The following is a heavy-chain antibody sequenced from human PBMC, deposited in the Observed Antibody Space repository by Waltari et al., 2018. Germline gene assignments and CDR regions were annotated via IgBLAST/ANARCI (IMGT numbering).Heavy chain of an antibody. V-gene: IGHV3-74*01. CDR3: ARDHYYSKDV. CDR1: GFVFSTCM. CDR2: IDNGDGSGT. Sequence: EVQLVESGGGLVQPGGFLRLSCEYSGFVFSTCMIDWVRQAPGKGLVWVSRIDNGDGSGTSYADSVKGRFTISRDNAKNTLYLQMNSLRAEDTGVYYCARDHYYSKDVWGTGTTVTVSS. J-gene: IGHJ6*04.